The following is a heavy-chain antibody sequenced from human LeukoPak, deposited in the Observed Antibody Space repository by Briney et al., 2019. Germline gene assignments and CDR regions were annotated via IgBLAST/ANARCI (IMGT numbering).Heavy chain of an antibody. Sequence: LPGGSLRLSCAASGFTFSSYAMHWVRQAPGKGLEWVAVISYDGSNKYYADSVKGRFTISRDNAKNSLYLQMNSLRAEDMALYYCAKDGYSSGCYYFDYWGQGTLVTISS. CDR1: GFTFSSYA. V-gene: IGHV3-30-3*01. CDR2: ISYDGSNK. D-gene: IGHD6-19*01. CDR3: AKDGYSSGCYYFDY. J-gene: IGHJ4*02.